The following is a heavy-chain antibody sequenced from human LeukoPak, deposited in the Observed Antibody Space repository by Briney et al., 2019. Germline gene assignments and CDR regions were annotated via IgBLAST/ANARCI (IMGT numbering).Heavy chain of an antibody. V-gene: IGHV4-38-2*01. CDR3: ARLTYCSSTSCYGGELDY. D-gene: IGHD2-2*01. Sequence: SETLSLTCAVSGYSISSGYYWGWIRQPPGKGLEWIGSISHSGSTYYNPSLKSRVTISVDTSKNQFSLKLSSVTAADTAVYYCARLTYCSSTSCYGGELDYWGQGTLVTVSS. CDR2: ISHSGST. J-gene: IGHJ4*02. CDR1: GYSISSGYY.